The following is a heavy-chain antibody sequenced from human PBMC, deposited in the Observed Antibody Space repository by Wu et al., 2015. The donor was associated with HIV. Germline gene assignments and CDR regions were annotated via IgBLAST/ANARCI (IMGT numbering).Heavy chain of an antibody. V-gene: IGHV1-69*05. J-gene: IGHJ4*02. CDR1: GGTFYNFA. D-gene: IGHD6-13*01. CDR2: LTLIFGTS. CDR3: ATGIAAPGSGFFFDY. Sequence: QVQLVQSGAEVKQPGSSVKVSCKSSGGTFYNFAINWVRQAPGQGLEWLGGLTLIFGTSNYAQTFQDRVTITTDESKGIAYMELSSLTSDDTAVYYCATGIAAPGSGFFFDYWGQGRLVTVSS.